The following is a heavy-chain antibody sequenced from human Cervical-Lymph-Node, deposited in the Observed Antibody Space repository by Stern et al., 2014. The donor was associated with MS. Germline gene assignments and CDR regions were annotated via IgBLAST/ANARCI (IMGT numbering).Heavy chain of an antibody. D-gene: IGHD1-14*01. V-gene: IGHV1-69*01. CDR2: IIPVFGTP. Sequence: QVQLVQSGAEVQKPGSSVKVSCKASGDTSNTAAIHWVRQAPGQGLEWMGGIIPVFGTPVYAQRFKGRVSIAADDSTATDYMELSSLRSDDTAVYYCARGASSAAWYKHAVDVWGQGTTVTVSS. CDR1: GDTSNTAA. CDR3: ARGASSAAWYKHAVDV. J-gene: IGHJ6*02.